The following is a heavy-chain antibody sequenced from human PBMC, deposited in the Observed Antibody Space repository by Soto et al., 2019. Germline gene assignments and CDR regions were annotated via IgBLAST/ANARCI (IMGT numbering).Heavy chain of an antibody. J-gene: IGHJ4*02. D-gene: IGHD4-17*01. V-gene: IGHV4-34*01. CDR3: AREEETTLPLWDY. CDR2: INHSGST. CDR1: GGSFSGYY. Sequence: QVQLQQWGAGLLKPSETLSLTCAVYGGSFSGYYWSWIRQPPGKGLEWIGEINHSGSTNYNPSLKSRVTISVDMSKNQFSRKLSSVTAADTAVYYCAREEETTLPLWDYWGQGTLVTVSS.